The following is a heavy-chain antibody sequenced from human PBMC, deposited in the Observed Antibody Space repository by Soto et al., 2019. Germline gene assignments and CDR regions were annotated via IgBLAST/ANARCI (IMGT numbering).Heavy chain of an antibody. J-gene: IGHJ6*02. CDR1: GFSLSTSGMC. V-gene: IGHV2-70*01. CDR2: IDWGDDK. D-gene: IGHD4-17*01. CDR3: ARIQSYGDYYYYGMDV. Sequence: SGPTLVNPTQTLTLTCTFSGFSLSTSGMCVGWIRQPPGKALEWLALIDWGDDKYYSTSLKTRLTISKDTSKNQVVLTMTNMDPVDTATYYCARIQSYGDYYYYGMDVWGQGTTVTVSS.